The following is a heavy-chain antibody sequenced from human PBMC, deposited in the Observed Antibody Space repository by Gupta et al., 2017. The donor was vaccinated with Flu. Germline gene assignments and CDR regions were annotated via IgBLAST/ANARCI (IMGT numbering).Heavy chain of an antibody. Sequence: FTFSNNALSWVRQAPGKGLEWVSTISGLGESTGDSDSVKGRFTVSRYGFKSTAYMQMITLRADDTAVYYRATCGHRSPLEYWGQGILVIVSS. CDR2: ISGLGEST. J-gene: IGHJ4*02. CDR1: FTFSNNA. V-gene: IGHV3-23*01. CDR3: ATCGHRSPLEY. D-gene: IGHD2-21*01.